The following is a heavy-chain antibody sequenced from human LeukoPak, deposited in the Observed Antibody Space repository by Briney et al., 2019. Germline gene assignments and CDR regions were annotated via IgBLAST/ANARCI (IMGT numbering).Heavy chain of an antibody. CDR1: GGSISSYY. Sequence: SETLSLTCTVSGGSISSYYWSWIRQPPGKGLEWIGYICYSGSTNYNPSLKSRVTISVDTSKNQFSLKLSSVTAADTAVYYCARGWLHDAFDIWGQGTMVTVSS. V-gene: IGHV4-59*01. CDR3: ARGWLHDAFDI. D-gene: IGHD3-22*01. CDR2: ICYSGST. J-gene: IGHJ3*02.